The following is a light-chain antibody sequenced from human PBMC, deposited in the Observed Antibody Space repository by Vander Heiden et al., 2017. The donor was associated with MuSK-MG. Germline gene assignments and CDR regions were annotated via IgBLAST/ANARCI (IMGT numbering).Light chain of an antibody. CDR1: SY. J-gene: IGKJ2*01. CDR3: QQRTNGHLPWT. Sequence: SYLAWYQQKPGQAPRLLIYDASNRATGIPARFSGSGSGTDFTLTISSREPEDFEVYYCQQRTNGHLPWTFGQGTKMEIK. CDR2: DAS. V-gene: IGKV3-11*01.